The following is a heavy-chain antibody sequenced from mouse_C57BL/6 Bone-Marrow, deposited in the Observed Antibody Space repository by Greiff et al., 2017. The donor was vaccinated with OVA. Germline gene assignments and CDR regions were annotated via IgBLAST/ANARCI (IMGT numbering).Heavy chain of an antibody. V-gene: IGHV5-6*01. Sequence: VQLKESGGDLVKPGGSLKLSCAASGFTFSSYGMSWVRQTPDKRLEWVATISSGGSYTYYPDSVKGRFTISRDNAKNTLYLQMSSLKSEDTAMYYCARRRTYRGQGTLVTVSA. CDR2: ISSGGSYT. CDR1: GFTFSSYG. CDR3: ARRRTY. J-gene: IGHJ3*01.